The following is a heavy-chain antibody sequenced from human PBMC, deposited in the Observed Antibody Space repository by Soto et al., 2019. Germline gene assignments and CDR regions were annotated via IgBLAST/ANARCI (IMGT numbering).Heavy chain of an antibody. CDR1: GFTFSSYS. Sequence: EVQLVESGGGLVKPGGSLRLSCAASGFTFSSYSMNWVRQAPGKGLEWVSSISSSSSYIYYADSVKGRFTISRDNAKNSLYLQMNSLRAEDTAVYYCARAGGLAAAGKGFEYWGQGTLVTVSS. CDR3: ARAGGLAAAGKGFEY. V-gene: IGHV3-21*01. J-gene: IGHJ4*02. CDR2: ISSSSSYI. D-gene: IGHD6-13*01.